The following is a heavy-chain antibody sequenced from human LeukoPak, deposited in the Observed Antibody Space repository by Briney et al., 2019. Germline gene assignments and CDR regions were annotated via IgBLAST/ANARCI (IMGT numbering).Heavy chain of an antibody. J-gene: IGHJ4*02. D-gene: IGHD2-15*01. V-gene: IGHV4-39*01. CDR1: GGSISSSSYY. CDR2: TYYSGST. CDR3: ARLPLGYCSGGSCYGY. Sequence: SETLSLTCTVSGGSISSSSYYWGWIRQPPGKGLEWIGSTYYSGSTYYNPSLKSRVTISVDTSKNQFSLKLSSVTAADTAVYYCARLPLGYCSGGSCYGYWGQGTLVTVSS.